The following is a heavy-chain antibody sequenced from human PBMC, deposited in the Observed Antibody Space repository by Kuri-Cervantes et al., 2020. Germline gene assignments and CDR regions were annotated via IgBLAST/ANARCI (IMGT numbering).Heavy chain of an antibody. Sequence: GESLKISCAASGFIFSSYDMHWARQPTGKGLEWVSIIATAGDTYYPGSVKGRFTISRENAKNSLYLQMNSLRAGDTAVYYCARSLYDSSGYSYFDYWGQGTLVTVSS. V-gene: IGHV3-13*01. CDR2: IATAGDT. CDR3: ARSLYDSSGYSYFDY. D-gene: IGHD3-22*01. CDR1: GFIFSSYD. J-gene: IGHJ4*02.